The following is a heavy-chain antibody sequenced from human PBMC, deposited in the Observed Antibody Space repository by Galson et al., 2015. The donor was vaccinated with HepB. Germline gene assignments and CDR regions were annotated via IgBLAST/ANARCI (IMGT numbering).Heavy chain of an antibody. D-gene: IGHD3-10*01. CDR1: GFNFGDHA. Sequence: SLRLSCAGSGFNFGDHAMHWVRQVPGKGLEWVSAISWNSDGVGYADSVRGRFTISRDNARNSVSLQMNSLRVEDTALYYCARDIGPLTMTRGYLASWGQGTLVTITS. CDR2: ISWNSDGV. CDR3: ARDIGPLTMTRGYLAS. J-gene: IGHJ1*01. V-gene: IGHV3-9*01.